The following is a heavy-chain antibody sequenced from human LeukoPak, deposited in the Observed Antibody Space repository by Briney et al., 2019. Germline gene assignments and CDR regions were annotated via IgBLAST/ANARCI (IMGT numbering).Heavy chain of an antibody. V-gene: IGHV3-21*01. D-gene: IGHD1-26*01. CDR2: ISSGSSYI. J-gene: IGHJ4*02. CDR3: ASSVGAKAY. Sequence: PGGSLRLFCAASGFTFSTYNMNWVRQALGKGLEWVSSISSGSSYIYYADSVKGRFTISRDNAKNSLYLQMSSLRAEDTAVYYCASSVGAKAYWGQGTLVTVSS. CDR1: GFTFSTYN.